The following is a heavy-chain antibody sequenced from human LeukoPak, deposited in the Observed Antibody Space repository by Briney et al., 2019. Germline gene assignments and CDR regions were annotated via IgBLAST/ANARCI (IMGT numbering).Heavy chain of an antibody. Sequence: SETLSLTCTVSGGSISSYYWSWIRQPPGKGLEWIGEINHSGSTNYNPSLKSRVTISVDTSKIQFSLKLSSVTAADTAVYYCASLGYCSGGSCYANWFDPWGQGTLVTVSS. CDR2: INHSGST. CDR3: ASLGYCSGGSCYANWFDP. V-gene: IGHV4-34*01. J-gene: IGHJ5*02. CDR1: GGSISSYY. D-gene: IGHD2-15*01.